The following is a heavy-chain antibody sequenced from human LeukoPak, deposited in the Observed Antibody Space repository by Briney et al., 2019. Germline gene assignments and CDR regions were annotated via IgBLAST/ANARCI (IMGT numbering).Heavy chain of an antibody. CDR2: INPNSGGT. CDR3: ARDVTAAGTSWFDP. CDR1: GYTFTGYY. D-gene: IGHD6-13*01. V-gene: IGHV1-2*06. Sequence: ASVKVSCKASGYTFTGYYMHWVRQAPGQGLEWMGRINPNSGGTNYAQKLQGRVTMTTDTSTSTAYMELRSLRSDDTAVYYCARDVTAAGTSWFDPWGQGTLVTVSS. J-gene: IGHJ5*02.